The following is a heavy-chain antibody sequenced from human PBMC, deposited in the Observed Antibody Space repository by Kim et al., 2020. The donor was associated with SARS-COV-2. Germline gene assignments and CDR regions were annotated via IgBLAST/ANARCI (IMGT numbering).Heavy chain of an antibody. V-gene: IGHV7-4-1*02. CDR2: INTNTGNP. CDR3: ARVEGSSWYVDLFDY. CDR1: GYTFTSYA. J-gene: IGHJ4*02. Sequence: ASVKVSCKASGYTFTSYAMNCVRQAPGQGLEWMGWINTNTGNPTYAQGFTGRFVFSLDTSVSTAYLQISSLKAEDTAVYYCARVEGSSWYVDLFDYWGQGTLVTVSS. D-gene: IGHD6-13*01.